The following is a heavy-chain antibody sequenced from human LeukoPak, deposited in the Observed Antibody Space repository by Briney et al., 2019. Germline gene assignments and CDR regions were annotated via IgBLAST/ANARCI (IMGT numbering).Heavy chain of an antibody. Sequence: PGKSLRLSCAASGFTFDDYAMHWVRQAPGKGLEWVSGISWNSGSIGYADSVKGRFTISRDNAKNSLYLQMNSLRAEDTALYYCAKDIGILTPSWDHRAVGYSSGWSTQYYFDYWGQGTLVTVSS. V-gene: IGHV3-9*01. CDR2: ISWNSGSI. J-gene: IGHJ4*02. CDR3: AKDIGILTPSWDHRAVGYSSGWSTQYYFDY. D-gene: IGHD6-19*01. CDR1: GFTFDDYA.